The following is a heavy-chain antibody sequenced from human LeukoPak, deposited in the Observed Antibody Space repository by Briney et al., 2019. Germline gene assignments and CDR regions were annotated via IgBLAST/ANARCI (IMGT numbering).Heavy chain of an antibody. J-gene: IGHJ4*02. D-gene: IGHD6-19*01. CDR3: ARDRRGRSGYYFDY. V-gene: IGHV1-69*05. CDR2: IIPIFGTA. Sequence: ASVKVSCKASGYTFTSYGISWVRQAPGQGLEWMGGIIPIFGTANYAQKFQGRVTITTDESTSTAYMELSSLRSEDTAVYYCARDRRGRSGYYFDYWGQGALVTVSS. CDR1: GYTFTSYG.